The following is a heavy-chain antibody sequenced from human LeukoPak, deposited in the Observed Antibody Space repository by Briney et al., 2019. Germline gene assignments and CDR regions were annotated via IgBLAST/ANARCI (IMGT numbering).Heavy chain of an antibody. D-gene: IGHD6-13*01. V-gene: IGHV3-7*01. J-gene: IGHJ4*02. Sequence: GGSLRLSCAASGFTFNSYWMSWVRQAPGKGLEWVANIKQDGSDKYYVDSVKGRFTISRDNAKNSLYLQMNSLRAEDTAVYYCARDSKQLRYWGQGTLVTASS. CDR3: ARDSKQLRY. CDR1: GFTFNSYW. CDR2: IKQDGSDK.